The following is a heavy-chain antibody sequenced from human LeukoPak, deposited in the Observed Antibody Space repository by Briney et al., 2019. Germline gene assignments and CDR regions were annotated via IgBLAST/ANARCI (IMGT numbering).Heavy chain of an antibody. J-gene: IGHJ4*02. CDR2: IYYSGST. V-gene: IGHV4-39*02. CDR1: GGSISSSSYY. Sequence: SETLSLTCTVSGGSISSSSYYWGWIRQPPGKGLEWIGSIYYSGSTYYNPSLKSRVTISVDTSKNQFSLRLTSVTAADTAVYYCAKEVMYYYGSGTPPQWGQGVLVTVSS. D-gene: IGHD3-10*01. CDR3: AKEVMYYYGSGTPPQ.